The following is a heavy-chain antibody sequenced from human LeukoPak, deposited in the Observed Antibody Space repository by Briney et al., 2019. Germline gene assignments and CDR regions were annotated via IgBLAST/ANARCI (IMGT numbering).Heavy chain of an antibody. CDR1: GYSISSGYY. CDR3: ARHYDFWSGYYPFDY. Sequence: NPSETLSPTXTVSGYSISSGYYWGWIRQPPGKGLEWIGSIYHSGSTYYNPSLKSRVTISVDTSKNQFSLKLSSVTAADTAVYYCARHYDFWSGYYPFDYWGQRTLVTVSS. CDR2: IYHSGST. V-gene: IGHV4-38-2*02. J-gene: IGHJ4*02. D-gene: IGHD3-3*01.